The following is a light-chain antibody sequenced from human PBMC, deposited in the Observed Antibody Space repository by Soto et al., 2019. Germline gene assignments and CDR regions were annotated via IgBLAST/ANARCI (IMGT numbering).Light chain of an antibody. V-gene: IGLV2-14*01. CDR2: EVS. Sequence: QSALTQPASVSGSPGHSITISCTGTSSDVGGYNYVSWYQQHPGKAPKLMIYEVSNRPSGVSNRFSGSKSGNTASLTISGLQAEDEADYYCQSYDRSLSGSVFGGGTKLTVL. CDR3: QSYDRSLSGSV. J-gene: IGLJ3*02. CDR1: SSDVGGYNY.